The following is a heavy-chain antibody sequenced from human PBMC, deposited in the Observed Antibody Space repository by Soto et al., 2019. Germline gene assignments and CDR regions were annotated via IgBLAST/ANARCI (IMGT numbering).Heavy chain of an antibody. CDR2: IYYSGST. J-gene: IGHJ6*02. D-gene: IGHD3-10*01. CDR3: ASDYYGSGSYSRRGYYYGMDV. V-gene: IGHV4-31*03. Sequence: SETLSLTCTVSGGSISSGGYYWSWIRQHPGKGLEWIGYIYYSGSTYYNPSLKSRVTISVDTSKNQFSLKLSSVTAADTAVYYCASDYYGSGSYSRRGYYYGMDVWGQGTTVTVSS. CDR1: GGSISSGGYY.